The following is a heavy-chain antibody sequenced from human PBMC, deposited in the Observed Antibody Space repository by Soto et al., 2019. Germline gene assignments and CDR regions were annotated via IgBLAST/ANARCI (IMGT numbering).Heavy chain of an antibody. CDR1: GFTFSSYA. CDR3: AKLTQDIVVVVAATPSCYYYGMDV. V-gene: IGHV3-23*01. J-gene: IGHJ6*02. D-gene: IGHD2-15*01. CDR2: ISGSGGST. Sequence: EVQLLESGGGLVQPGGSLRLSCAASGFTFSSYAMSWVRQAPGKGLEWVSAISGSGGSTYYADSVKGRFTISRDNSKNTLYLQMNSLRAEDTAVYYCAKLTQDIVVVVAATPSCYYYGMDVWGQGTTVTVSS.